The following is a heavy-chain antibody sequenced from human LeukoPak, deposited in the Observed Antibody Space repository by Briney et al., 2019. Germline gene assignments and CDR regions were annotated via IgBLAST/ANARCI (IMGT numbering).Heavy chain of an antibody. CDR3: ARDAATINFDY. Sequence: ASVKVSCKASGYTFTCYSINWVRQAPGQGLEWMGWINIYTGNPTYAQGFTGRFVFSLDTSVSTAYLQISSLKAEDTAVYYCARDAATINFDYWGQGTLVTVSS. V-gene: IGHV7-4-1*02. CDR2: INIYTGNP. CDR1: GYTFTCYS. J-gene: IGHJ4*02. D-gene: IGHD5-24*01.